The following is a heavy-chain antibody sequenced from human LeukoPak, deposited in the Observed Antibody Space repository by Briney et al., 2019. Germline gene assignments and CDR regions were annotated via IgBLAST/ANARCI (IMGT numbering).Heavy chain of an antibody. D-gene: IGHD5-24*01. J-gene: IGHJ6*02. CDR3: AREEMATDYYYYGMDV. V-gene: IGHV3-30-3*01. Sequence: GGSLRLSCAASGFTFSSYAMHWVRQAPGKGLEWVAVISYDGSNKYYADSVRGRFTISRDNSKNTLYLQMNSLRAEDTAVYYCAREEMATDYYYYGMDVWGQGTTVTVSS. CDR2: ISYDGSNK. CDR1: GFTFSSYA.